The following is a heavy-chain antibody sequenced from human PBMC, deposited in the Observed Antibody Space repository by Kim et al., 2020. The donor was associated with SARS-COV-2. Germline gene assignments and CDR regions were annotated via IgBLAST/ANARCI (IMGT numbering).Heavy chain of an antibody. CDR3: ARGRAGVVPAPILGIGPHFGYFIMDV. V-gene: IGHV4-34*01. D-gene: IGHD2-2*01. J-gene: IGHJ6*02. CDR1: GGSLSGYY. Sequence: SETLSLTCAVYGGSLSGYYWSWIRQPPGKGLEWIGKIHESGNINYNPSLKSRVTMSIDTSKNQFSLRLTSVTAADTAFYYCARGRAGVVPAPILGIGPHFGYFIMDVWGHGAPVTVSS. CDR2: IHESGNI.